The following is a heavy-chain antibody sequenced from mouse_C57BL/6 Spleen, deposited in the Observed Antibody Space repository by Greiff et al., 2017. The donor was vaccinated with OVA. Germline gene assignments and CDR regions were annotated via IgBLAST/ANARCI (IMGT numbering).Heavy chain of an antibody. J-gene: IGHJ4*01. V-gene: IGHV2-6*03. CDR1: GFSLTSYG. Sequence: VKVVESGPGLVAPSQSLSITCTVSGFSLTSYGVHWVRQPPGKGLEWLVVIWSDGSTTYNSAPKSRLSISKDNSKSQVFLKMNSLQTDDTAMYYCATQDIGYYGSYAMDYWGQGTSVTVSS. CDR3: ATQDIGYYGSYAMDY. CDR2: IWSDGST. D-gene: IGHD1-1*01.